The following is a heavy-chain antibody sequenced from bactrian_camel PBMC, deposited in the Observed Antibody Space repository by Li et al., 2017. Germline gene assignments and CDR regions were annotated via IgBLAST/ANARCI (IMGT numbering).Heavy chain of an antibody. CDR1: VSTYSNNC. J-gene: IGHJ4*01. D-gene: IGHD4*01. CDR2: IHTGAGFT. V-gene: IGHV3S1*01. Sequence: HVQLVESGGGSVQAGESLRLSCEASVSTYSNNCMGWFRQAPGHDREGVAVIHTGAGFTSVADSVKGRFTVSQDSAKNILYLQMNSLKPEDTAMYYCAARQEGPYTNYGPDCDGYSAQGTQVTVS.